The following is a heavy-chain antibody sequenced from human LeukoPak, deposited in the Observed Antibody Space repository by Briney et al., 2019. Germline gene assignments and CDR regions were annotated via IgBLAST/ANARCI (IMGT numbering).Heavy chain of an antibody. V-gene: IGHV4-4*02. D-gene: IGHD6-19*01. CDR1: GGSISSSNW. J-gene: IGHJ4*02. CDR2: IYHSGST. CDR3: ARQSGSGWYPLRYFDY. Sequence: SETLSLTCAVSGGSISSSNWWSWVRQPPGKGLEWIGEIYHSGSTNYNPSLKSRVTISVDKSKNQFSLKLSSVTAADTAVYYCARQSGSGWYPLRYFDYWGQGTLVTVSS.